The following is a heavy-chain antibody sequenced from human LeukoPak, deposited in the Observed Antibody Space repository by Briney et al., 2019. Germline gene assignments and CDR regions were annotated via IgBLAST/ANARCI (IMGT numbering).Heavy chain of an antibody. V-gene: IGHV3-30*02. CDR3: AKNRGYSYGYDAFDI. J-gene: IGHJ3*02. D-gene: IGHD5-18*01. CDR2: IRYDGSNK. Sequence: GGSLRLSCAASGFTFSSYGMHWVRQAPGKGLEWVAFIRYDGSNKYYADSVKGRFTISNNSSKNTLYLQMNSLRAEDTAEYYCAKNRGYSYGYDAFDIWGQGTMVTVSS. CDR1: GFTFSSYG.